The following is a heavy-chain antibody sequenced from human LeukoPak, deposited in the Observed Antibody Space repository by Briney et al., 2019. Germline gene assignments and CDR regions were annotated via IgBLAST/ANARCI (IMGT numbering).Heavy chain of an antibody. CDR3: ARERTTGILNYYYYGMDV. V-gene: IGHV1-69*04. Sequence: ASVKVSCKASGGTFSSYAISWVRQAPGQGLEWMGRIIPILGIANYAQKFQGRVTITADKSTSTAYMELSSLRSDDTAVYYCARERTTGILNYYYYGMDVWGQGTTVTVSS. J-gene: IGHJ6*02. CDR2: IIPILGIA. CDR1: GGTFSSYA. D-gene: IGHD1-14*01.